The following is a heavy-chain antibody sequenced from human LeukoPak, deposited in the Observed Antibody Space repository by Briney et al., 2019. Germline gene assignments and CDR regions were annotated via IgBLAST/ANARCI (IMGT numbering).Heavy chain of an antibody. CDR2: ISSSGTTAI. Sequence: GGSLRLSCAASGFIFSDYYMSWIRQAPGKGLEWVSYISSSGTTAIYYADSVKGRFTISRDNAKNSLYLQMNSLRGDDTAVYYCAGERGGYGFYWGQGTLVIVSS. CDR3: AGERGGYGFY. D-gene: IGHD5-12*01. J-gene: IGHJ4*02. V-gene: IGHV3-11*04. CDR1: GFIFSDYY.